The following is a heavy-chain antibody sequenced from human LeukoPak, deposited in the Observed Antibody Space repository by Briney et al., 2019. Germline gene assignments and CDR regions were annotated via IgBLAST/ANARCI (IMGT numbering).Heavy chain of an antibody. CDR3: AVQITMIVVVPYFDY. J-gene: IGHJ4*02. Sequence: PGGSLRLSCAASGLTFSDYYMTWIRQAPGKGLEWVSSISGTGTTIYSADSVRGRFTVSRDNARNSLFLHMNSLRAGDTAVYYCAVQITMIVVVPYFDYWGQGTLVTVSS. CDR1: GLTFSDYY. V-gene: IGHV3-11*04. D-gene: IGHD3-22*01. CDR2: ISGTGTTI.